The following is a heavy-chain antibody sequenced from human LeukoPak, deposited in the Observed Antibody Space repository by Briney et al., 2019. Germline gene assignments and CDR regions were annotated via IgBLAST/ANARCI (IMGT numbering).Heavy chain of an antibody. CDR3: ARSVSYMDV. Sequence: GGSLRLSCAATGFRFSSSGMHWVRQAPGKGLEWVAYIRFDGDIKYYGEVVKGRFTISRNNAENKVFLQVNNLRAEDTAVYFCARSVSYMDVWGQGTTVTVSS. D-gene: IGHD4-17*01. J-gene: IGHJ6*03. CDR2: IRFDGDIK. V-gene: IGHV3-33*08. CDR1: GFRFSSSG.